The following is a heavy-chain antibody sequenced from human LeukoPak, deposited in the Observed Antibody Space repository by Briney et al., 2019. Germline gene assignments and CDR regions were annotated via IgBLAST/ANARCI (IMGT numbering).Heavy chain of an antibody. CDR1: GFTFSSYW. CDR2: IKRDGSEK. D-gene: IGHD3-10*01. V-gene: IGHV3-7*05. J-gene: IGHJ3*02. Sequence: PGGSLTLSCAPSGFTFSSYWKSWVPQATGKGLEWVANIKRDGSEKYYVDSVKGRLTISRDNAENSLYLQMNSLRAEDTAVYYCARARDYGSGKANAFDIWGQGTMVTVSS. CDR3: ARARDYGSGKANAFDI.